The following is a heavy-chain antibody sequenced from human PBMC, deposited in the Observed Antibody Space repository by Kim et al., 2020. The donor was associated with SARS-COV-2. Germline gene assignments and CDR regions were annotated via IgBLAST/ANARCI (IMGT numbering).Heavy chain of an antibody. D-gene: IGHD3-22*01. Sequence: SVKGRFTISRDNAKNTLYLQMNSLRPEDTAVYYCARAGDHDISGCYRVFHHWGRGTLVTVS. J-gene: IGHJ1*01. CDR3: ARAGDHDISGCYRVFHH. V-gene: IGHV3-74*01.